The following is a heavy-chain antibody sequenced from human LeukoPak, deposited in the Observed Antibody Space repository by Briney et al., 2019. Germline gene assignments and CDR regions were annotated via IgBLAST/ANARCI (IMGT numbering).Heavy chain of an antibody. Sequence: SQTLSLTCAISGDSVSSNSAAWNWIRQSPSRGLEWLGRTYYRSKWYNEYAVSVKSRITINPDTSKNQFSLQLNSVTPEDTTVYYCARESWDIEGYNWFDPWGQGTLVTVSS. V-gene: IGHV6-1*01. CDR2: TYYRSKWYN. CDR1: GDSVSSNSAA. CDR3: ARESWDIEGYNWFDP. D-gene: IGHD2-15*01. J-gene: IGHJ5*02.